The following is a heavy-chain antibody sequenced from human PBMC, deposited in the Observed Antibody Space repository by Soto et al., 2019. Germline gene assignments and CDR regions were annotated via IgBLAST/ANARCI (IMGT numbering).Heavy chain of an antibody. V-gene: IGHV3-7*01. D-gene: IGHD5-18*01. CDR1: GFTFNHYW. CDR3: ATHSFDNLSAGDS. J-gene: IGHJ4*02. CDR2: IKQDGSEK. Sequence: WSLRLSCAASGFTFNHYWMAWVRQAPGKGLEWVANIKQDGSEKYYVDSVKGRFTISRDNAKNSVYLQMNSLRAEDTAVYYCATHSFDNLSAGDSWGPGTLVTVPS.